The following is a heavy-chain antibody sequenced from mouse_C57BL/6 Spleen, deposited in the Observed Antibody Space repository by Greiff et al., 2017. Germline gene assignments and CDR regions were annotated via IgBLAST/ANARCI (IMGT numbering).Heavy chain of an antibody. D-gene: IGHD2-2*01. CDR3: ARSGSMVTTYYAMDY. CDR2: IDPSDSYT. CDR1: GYTFTSYW. Sequence: QVQLQQPGAELVKPGASVKLSCKASGYTFTSYWMQWVKQRPGQGLEWIGEIDPSDSYTNYNQKVKGKATLTVDTSSSTAYMQLSSLTSEDSAVYYCARSGSMVTTYYAMDYWGQGTSVTVSS. V-gene: IGHV1-50*01. J-gene: IGHJ4*01.